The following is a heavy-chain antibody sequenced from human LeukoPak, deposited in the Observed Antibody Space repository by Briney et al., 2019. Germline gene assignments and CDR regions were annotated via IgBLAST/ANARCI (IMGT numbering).Heavy chain of an antibody. Sequence: ASVKVSCKASGGTFSSYTISWVRQAPGQGLEWMGRIIPILGIANYAQKFQGRVTITADKSTSTAYMELSSLRSEDTAVYYCAREPSLGYFDYWGQGTLVTVSS. CDR1: GGTFSSYT. J-gene: IGHJ4*02. V-gene: IGHV1-69*04. CDR2: IIPILGIA. CDR3: AREPSLGYFDY.